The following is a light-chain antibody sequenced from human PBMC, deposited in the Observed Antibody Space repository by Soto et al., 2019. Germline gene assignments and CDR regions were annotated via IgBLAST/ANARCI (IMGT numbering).Light chain of an antibody. CDR1: QSVSSY. J-gene: IGKJ5*01. CDR2: DAS. V-gene: IGKV3-11*01. Sequence: VFTQSPATLSLSPGEIATLSLMSSQSVSSYLAWYQQKPGQAPRLLVYDASNRATDVPPRFSGSGSGTDFTLTISSLEPEDFAVYYCQQRSSWPPITFGQGTRLEIK. CDR3: QQRSSWPPIT.